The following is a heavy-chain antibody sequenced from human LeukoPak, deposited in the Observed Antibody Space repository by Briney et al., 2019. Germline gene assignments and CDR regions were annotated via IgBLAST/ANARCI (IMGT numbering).Heavy chain of an antibody. CDR1: GLTFRNYA. J-gene: IGHJ4*02. CDR2: VRYDETTK. CDR3: AKDVPTAYFDY. D-gene: IGHD2-2*01. Sequence: GGSLRLSCAVTGLTFRNYAMSWVRQAPGKGLEWVAFVRYDETTKFYADSVKGRFTISRDNSKTTLYLQMNSLRAEDTAVNYCAKDVPTAYFDYWGQGTLVTVSS. V-gene: IGHV3-30*02.